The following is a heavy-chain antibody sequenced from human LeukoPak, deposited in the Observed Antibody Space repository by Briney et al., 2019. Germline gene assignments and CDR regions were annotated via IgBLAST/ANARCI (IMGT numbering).Heavy chain of an antibody. V-gene: IGHV3-23*01. D-gene: IGHD5-24*01. CDR3: ARERDGDLDY. Sequence: GESLRLSCAASGFTFSNYAMSWVRQAPGKGLEWVSAITGGGSGIYYADSMKSRFTISRDNAKNSLYLQMNSLRAEDTAVYYCARERDGDLDYWGQGTLVTVSS. J-gene: IGHJ4*02. CDR2: ITGGGSGI. CDR1: GFTFSNYA.